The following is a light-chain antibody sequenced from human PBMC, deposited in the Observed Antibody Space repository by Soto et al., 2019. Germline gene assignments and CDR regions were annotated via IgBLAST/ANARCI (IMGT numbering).Light chain of an antibody. V-gene: IGKV3-11*01. CDR1: QSIGRF. CDR2: DAS. Sequence: ELVLTQSPATLSLSPGERATLSCRASQSIGRFLAWYQQRPGQAPRLLIYDASTRATGIPARFSGSGSGTDFTLTITSLEPEDFAVYYCQQRYNWLTFGQGTTV. J-gene: IGKJ1*01. CDR3: QQRYNWLT.